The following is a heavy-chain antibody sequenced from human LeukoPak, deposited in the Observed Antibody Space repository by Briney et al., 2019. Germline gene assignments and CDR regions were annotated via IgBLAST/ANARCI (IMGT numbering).Heavy chain of an antibody. CDR1: GGSITSSSYS. D-gene: IGHD1-26*01. V-gene: IGHV4-39*07. CDR3: ARVPVNIWENWFDP. Sequence: PSETLSLTCTVSGGSITSSSYSWGWIRQPPGKALEWIGSIYYSGSPYYNPSLKSRVTISVDTSKNQFSLKLGSVTAADTAVYYCARVPVNIWENWFDPWGQGTLVTVSS. CDR2: IYYSGSP. J-gene: IGHJ5*02.